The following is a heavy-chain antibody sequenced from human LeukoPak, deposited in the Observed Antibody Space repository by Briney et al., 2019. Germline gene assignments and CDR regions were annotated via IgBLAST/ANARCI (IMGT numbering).Heavy chain of an antibody. CDR1: GFTFSSYV. V-gene: IGHV3-30*02. CDR2: IPSDGNNK. D-gene: IGHD2-15*01. Sequence: GGSLRLSCTASGFTFSSYVIHWVRQAPGQGLEWVAFIPSDGNNKQYADSVKGRVTIFRDNSKNTLYLQMNSLVTEDTAVYYCAKARSGGSWTFDIWGQGTMVIVSS. J-gene: IGHJ3*02. CDR3: AKARSGGSWTFDI.